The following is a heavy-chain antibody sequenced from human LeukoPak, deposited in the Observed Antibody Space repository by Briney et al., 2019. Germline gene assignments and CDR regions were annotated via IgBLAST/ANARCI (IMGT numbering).Heavy chain of an antibody. J-gene: IGHJ4*02. CDR1: GYTFTGYY. CDR3: ARGTARWQWLLDLLGFDY. CDR2: INPNSGGT. V-gene: IGHV1-2*02. Sequence: GASVKVSCKASGYTFTGYYMHWVRQAPGQGLEWMGWINPNSGGTNYAQKFQGRVTMTRNTSISTAYMELSSLRSEDTAVYYCARGTARWQWLLDLLGFDYWGQGTLVTVSS. D-gene: IGHD6-19*01.